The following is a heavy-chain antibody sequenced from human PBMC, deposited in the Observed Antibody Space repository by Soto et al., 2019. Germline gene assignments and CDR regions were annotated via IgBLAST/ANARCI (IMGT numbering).Heavy chain of an antibody. Sequence: GGSLRLSCAASAFTFSDYAMTWVPQAPGKGPEWVSAVSGSGHSKNYTDSVKGRFTITRDNSKNTLYLQMGSLRAEDMAVYYCATTVAGTGVDAFDIWGQGTMVTVSS. D-gene: IGHD6-19*01. CDR1: AFTFSDYA. V-gene: IGHV3-23*01. CDR3: ATTVAGTGVDAFDI. J-gene: IGHJ3*02. CDR2: VSGSGHSK.